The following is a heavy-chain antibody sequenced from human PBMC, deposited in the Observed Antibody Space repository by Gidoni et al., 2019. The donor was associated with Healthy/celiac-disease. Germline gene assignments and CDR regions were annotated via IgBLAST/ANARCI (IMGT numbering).Heavy chain of an antibody. CDR3: ARHAQYYYGSGSTSHTYYYYYGMDV. V-gene: IGHV5-51*01. D-gene: IGHD3-10*01. CDR1: GYSFTSYW. Sequence: EVQLVQSGAEVKKPGESLTISCKGSGYSFTSYWIGWVRQMPGKGLEWMGIIYPGDSDTRYSPSFQGQVTISADKSISTAYLQWSSLKASDTAMYYCARHAQYYYGSGSTSHTYYYYYGMDVWGQGTTVTVSS. CDR2: IYPGDSDT. J-gene: IGHJ6*02.